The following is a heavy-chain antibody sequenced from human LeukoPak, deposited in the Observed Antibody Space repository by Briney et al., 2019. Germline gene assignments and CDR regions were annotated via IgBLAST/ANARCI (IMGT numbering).Heavy chain of an antibody. CDR3: ARDSSSFPAEYFQH. D-gene: IGHD6-13*01. Sequence: PGGSLRLSCAASGFTFNDYAMHWVRQAPGKGLEWVSSISSSSSYIYYADSVKGRFTISRDNAKNSLYLQMNSLRAEDTAVYYCARDSSSFPAEYFQHWGQGTLVTVSS. CDR1: GFTFNDYA. V-gene: IGHV3-21*01. J-gene: IGHJ1*01. CDR2: ISSSSSYI.